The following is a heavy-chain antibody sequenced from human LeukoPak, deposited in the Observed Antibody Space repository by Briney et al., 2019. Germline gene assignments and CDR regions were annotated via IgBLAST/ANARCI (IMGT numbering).Heavy chain of an antibody. CDR3: AKTNMVRGVTGYYFDY. J-gene: IGHJ4*02. CDR2: ISYDGSNK. V-gene: IGHV3-30*18. Sequence: HSGRSLRLSCAASGFTFSSYGMHWVRQAPGKGLEWVAVISYDGSNKYYADSVKSRFTISRDNSKNTLYLQMNSLRAEDTAVYYCAKTNMVRGVTGYYFDYWGQGTLVTVSS. CDR1: GFTFSSYG. D-gene: IGHD3-10*01.